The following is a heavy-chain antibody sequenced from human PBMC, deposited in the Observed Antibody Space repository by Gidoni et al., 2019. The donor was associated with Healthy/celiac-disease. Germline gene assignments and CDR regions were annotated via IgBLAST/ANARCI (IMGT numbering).Heavy chain of an antibody. V-gene: IGHV3-48*03. CDR3: ARAGFIVGATNYYYYGMDV. D-gene: IGHD1-26*01. CDR2: ISSSGSTK. Sequence: EVQLVESGGGLVQPGGALRLSGAASGVAFRTYEVNWVRQAPGKGLEWVSYISSSGSTKYYADSVKGRFTISRDNAKNSLYLPMNSLRAEDTAVYYCARAGFIVGATNYYYYGMDVWGQGTTVTVSS. J-gene: IGHJ6*02. CDR1: GVAFRTYE.